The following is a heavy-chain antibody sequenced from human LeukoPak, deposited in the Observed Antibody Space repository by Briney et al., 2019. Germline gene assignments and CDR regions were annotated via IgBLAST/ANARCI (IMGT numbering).Heavy chain of an antibody. V-gene: IGHV4-39*01. CDR3: AGQISDYYYYYMDV. CDR1: GGSNSTSAFY. CDR2: IYDSGNE. D-gene: IGHD2/OR15-2a*01. Sequence: PSETLSLTCTVSGGSNSTSAFYWGWIRQPPGKGLEWIGSIYDSGNEFYNPSLKSRVTISADTSKNQFSLKLNSVTAADTAMYYCAGQISDYYYYYMDVWGEGITVTVSS. J-gene: IGHJ6*03.